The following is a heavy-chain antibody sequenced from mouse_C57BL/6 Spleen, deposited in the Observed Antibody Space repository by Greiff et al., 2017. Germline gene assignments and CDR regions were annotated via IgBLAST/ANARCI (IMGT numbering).Heavy chain of an antibody. CDR3: TGGYSLDY. CDR2: IRLKSDNYAT. D-gene: IGHD2-12*01. Sequence: EVQLVESGGGLVQPGGSMKLSCVASGFTFSNYWMNWVRQSPEKGLEWVAQIRLKSDNYATHYAESVKGRFTISRDDSKSSVYLQMNNLRAEDAGIYYCTGGYSLDYWGQGTTLTVSS. J-gene: IGHJ2*01. CDR1: GFTFSNYW. V-gene: IGHV6-3*01.